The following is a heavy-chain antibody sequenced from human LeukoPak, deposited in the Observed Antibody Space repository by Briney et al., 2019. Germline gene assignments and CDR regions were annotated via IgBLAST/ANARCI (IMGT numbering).Heavy chain of an antibody. D-gene: IGHD3-10*01. V-gene: IGHV3-74*01. Sequence: GGSLRLSCAASGFTFSTYWMHWVRHVPGKGLVWVSRISSDGANANYADSVKGRFTISRDDAENTLYLQMNSLRAEDTAVYYCVLLSLTPGWGQGTLVTVSS. CDR3: VLLSLTPG. CDR2: ISSDGANA. CDR1: GFTFSTYW. J-gene: IGHJ4*02.